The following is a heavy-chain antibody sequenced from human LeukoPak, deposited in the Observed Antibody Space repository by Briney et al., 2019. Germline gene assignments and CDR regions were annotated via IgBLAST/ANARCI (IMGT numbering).Heavy chain of an antibody. CDR3: ARGSSGNYPFDY. D-gene: IGHD1-26*01. Sequence: GWSPRLSCVASRCTFSSYLIYWGRHAAGKGLEDGSAISSNGGSTYYANSVKGRFTISRDNSKNTVDLQMGSLRAEDMAVYYCARGSSGNYPFDYWGQGSLVIVSS. CDR2: ISSNGGST. J-gene: IGHJ4*02. V-gene: IGHV3-64*01. CDR1: RCTFSSYL.